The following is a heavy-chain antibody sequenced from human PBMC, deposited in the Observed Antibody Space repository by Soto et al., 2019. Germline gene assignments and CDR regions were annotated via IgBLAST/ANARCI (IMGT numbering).Heavy chain of an antibody. CDR3: SIIPIGKYGVWNY. J-gene: IGHJ4*02. CDR1: GFTFSSYW. D-gene: IGHD2-8*01. CDR2: INPGGTIT. V-gene: IGHV3-74*01. Sequence: EEQLVESGGGLVQPGGSLRLSCAASGFTFSSYWMHWVRQAPGKGLVWVSRINPGGTITDYADSVKGRFTISRDNAKNTVYLQVNSLIGDDTAEYFCSIIPIGKYGVWNYWGQGTLVTVSS.